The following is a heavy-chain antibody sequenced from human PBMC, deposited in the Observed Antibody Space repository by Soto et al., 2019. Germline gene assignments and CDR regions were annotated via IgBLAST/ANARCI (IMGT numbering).Heavy chain of an antibody. D-gene: IGHD2-2*02. J-gene: IGHJ6*02. CDR3: AREEGIVIVPAAIRGDYYYGMDV. CDR1: GFTFKSFW. Sequence: PVGFLRISFAASGFTFKSFWMSWVPQAPGKGLEGVANIKQDGSEKYYVDYVKGRFTISRDNAKNSLYLQINSLRAEDTAAYYCAREEGIVIVPAAIRGDYYYGMDVWGQGTTVTVSS. V-gene: IGHV3-7*03. CDR2: IKQDGSEK.